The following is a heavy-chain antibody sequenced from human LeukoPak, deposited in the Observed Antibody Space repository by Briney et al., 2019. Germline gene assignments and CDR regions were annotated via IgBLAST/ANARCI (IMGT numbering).Heavy chain of an antibody. J-gene: IGHJ4*02. Sequence: GGSLRLSCAASGFTVSSNYMNWVRQAPGKGLEWVSSISNSSTYIYYADSVKGRFTISRDNAKNSLYLQMISLRAEDTSVYYCARDLVVAGTYGFGNWGQGTLVTVSS. D-gene: IGHD2-15*01. V-gene: IGHV3-21*01. CDR1: GFTVSSNY. CDR3: ARDLVVAGTYGFGN. CDR2: ISNSSTYI.